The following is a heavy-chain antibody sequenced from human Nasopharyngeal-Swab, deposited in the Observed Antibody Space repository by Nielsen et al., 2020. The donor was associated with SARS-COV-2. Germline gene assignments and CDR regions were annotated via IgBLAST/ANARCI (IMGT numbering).Heavy chain of an antibody. CDR1: GSIFSSYA. Sequence: GESLKISCTASGSIFSSYAMTWVRQAPGKGLEWVSAISGNAVITYYADSVKGRFTISRDNSKNTLYLQMNGLRAEDTAVYYCAKSGYDFWSGYPEWGRGTLVTVSS. J-gene: IGHJ4*02. CDR2: ISGNAVIT. D-gene: IGHD3-3*01. V-gene: IGHV3-23*01. CDR3: AKSGYDFWSGYPE.